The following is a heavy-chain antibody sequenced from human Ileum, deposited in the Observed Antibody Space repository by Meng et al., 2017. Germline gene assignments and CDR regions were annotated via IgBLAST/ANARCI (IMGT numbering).Heavy chain of an antibody. D-gene: IGHD6-19*01. CDR3: ARDRRDSSGWSYFDY. CDR2: IYYSGNT. J-gene: IGHJ4*02. V-gene: IGHV4-59*02. CDR1: GGSVSSS. Sequence: QVQLEEAGPGLGRPSETLSLTRTVSGGSVSSSWSWIRQPPGKGLEWIGHIYYSGNTNYNPSLKSRVTISVDTSKNQFSLKLSSVTAADTAVYFCARDRRDSSGWSYFDYWAQGTLVTVSS.